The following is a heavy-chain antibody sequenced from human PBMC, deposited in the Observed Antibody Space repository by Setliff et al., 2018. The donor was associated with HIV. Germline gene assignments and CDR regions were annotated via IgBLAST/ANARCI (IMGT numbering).Heavy chain of an antibody. D-gene: IGHD2-15*01. V-gene: IGHV4-59*01. CDR3: ARGGASSKYLDP. Sequence: SETLSLTCTVYGGSISPYYWSWIRQPPGKGLEWIAWISDRGTTNYNPSLKSRVTLSVDTSKNQFSLSLTSVTGADTAVYYCARGGASSKYLDPWGQGTLVTVSS. CDR1: GGSISPYY. CDR2: ISDRGTT. J-gene: IGHJ5*02.